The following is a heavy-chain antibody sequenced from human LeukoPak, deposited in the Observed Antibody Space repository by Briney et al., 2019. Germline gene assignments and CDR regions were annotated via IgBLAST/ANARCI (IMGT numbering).Heavy chain of an antibody. V-gene: IGHV3-21*01. Sequence: GGSLRLSCAASGFTFSDYAMNWVRQAPGKGLEWVSSISSGGSYISYADSVKGRFTVSRDNAKDSLFLQMRSLRDEDTAVHYCARGPALYCTSSSCLDGVDWGQGTLVSVSS. CDR1: GFTFSDYA. J-gene: IGHJ4*02. D-gene: IGHD2-2*01. CDR2: ISSGGSYI. CDR3: ARGPALYCTSSSCLDGVD.